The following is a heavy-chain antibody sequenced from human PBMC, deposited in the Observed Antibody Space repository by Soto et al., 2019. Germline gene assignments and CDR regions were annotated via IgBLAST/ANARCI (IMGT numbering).Heavy chain of an antibody. CDR3: STRIFGVEY. CDR2: IRGTSPST. V-gene: IGHV3-23*01. CDR1: GFPFSAYA. Sequence: EVQLLESGGGLVQPGGALRLSCAASGFPFSAYAMSWVRQAPGKGLEWVSAIRGTSPSTYYADSVQGRFSISTDSSRKTLFLQMNTLRAEDTAVYFCSTRIFGVEYWGQGTLVTVSS. D-gene: IGHD3-3*01. J-gene: IGHJ4*02.